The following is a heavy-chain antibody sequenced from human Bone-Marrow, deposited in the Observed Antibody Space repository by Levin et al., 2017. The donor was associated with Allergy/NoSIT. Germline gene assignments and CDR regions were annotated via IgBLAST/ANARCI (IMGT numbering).Heavy chain of an antibody. D-gene: IGHD3-16*01. V-gene: IGHV3-49*03. CDR1: GFTFGDYV. Sequence: GGSLRLSCAASGFTFGDYVMSWFRQAPGEGLEWLGFIKNKAFGGTPDYAASVRGRFTMSRDDSKSIAYLQMNSLQTEDTAVYYCSREGWTFGGASAFHIWGQGTMVTVSS. CDR2: IKNKAFGGTP. CDR3: SREGWTFGGASAFHI. J-gene: IGHJ3*02.